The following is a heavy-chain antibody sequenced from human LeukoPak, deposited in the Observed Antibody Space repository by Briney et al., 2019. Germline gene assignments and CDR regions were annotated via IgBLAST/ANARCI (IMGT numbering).Heavy chain of an antibody. CDR1: GYTFTSYG. D-gene: IGHD1-26*01. V-gene: IGHV1-18*01. CDR2: ISAYNGNT. CDR3: ARVGLYSGSYYWFDP. J-gene: IGHJ5*02. Sequence: ASVKVSCKASGYTFTSYGISWVRQAPGQGLEWMGWISAYNGNTNYAQKLQGRVTMTTDTSTSTAYMGLRSLRSDDTAVYYCARVGLYSGSYYWFDPWGQGTLVTVSS.